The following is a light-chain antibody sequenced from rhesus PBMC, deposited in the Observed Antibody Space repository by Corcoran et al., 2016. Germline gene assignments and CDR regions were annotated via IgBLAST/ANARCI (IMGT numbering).Light chain of an antibody. Sequence: QAAPTQSPSVSGSPGQSVTISCTGTSSDIGANNRVSWYQKSPGKAPKLMIYDVNQRPSGVSDRFSGSKSGSTASLTISGLQAEDEAAYYGSSYGSCSTYSFGDGTRLTVL. V-gene: IGLV2-13*03. CDR2: DVN. CDR3: SSYGSCSTYS. J-gene: IGLJ1*01. CDR1: SSDIGANNR.